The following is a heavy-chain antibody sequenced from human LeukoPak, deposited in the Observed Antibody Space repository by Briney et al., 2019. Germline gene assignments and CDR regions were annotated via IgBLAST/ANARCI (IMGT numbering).Heavy chain of an antibody. CDR3: AKGHQDYYDSSGYFFFDY. Sequence: RGSLRLSCAASGFTFSSYAMSWVRQAPGKGLEWVSGISGSGGSIYYADSVKGRFTISRDNSKNTLYLQMNSLRAEDTAVYYCAKGHQDYYDSSGYFFFDYWGQGTLVTVSS. D-gene: IGHD3-22*01. V-gene: IGHV3-23*01. CDR1: GFTFSSYA. CDR2: ISGSGGSI. J-gene: IGHJ4*02.